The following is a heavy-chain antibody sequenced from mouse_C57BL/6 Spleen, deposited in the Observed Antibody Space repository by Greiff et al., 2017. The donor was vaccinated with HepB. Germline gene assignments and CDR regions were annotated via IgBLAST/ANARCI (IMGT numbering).Heavy chain of an antibody. CDR1: GFTFSDYY. CDR2: INYDGSST. J-gene: IGHJ4*01. V-gene: IGHV5-16*01. Sequence: EVKLVESEGGLVQPGSSMKLSCTASGFTFSDYYMAWVRQVPEKGLEWVANINYDGSSTYYLDSLKSRFIISRDNAKNILYLQMSSLKSEDTATYYCARGPGDYWGQGTSVTVSS. CDR3: ARGPGDY.